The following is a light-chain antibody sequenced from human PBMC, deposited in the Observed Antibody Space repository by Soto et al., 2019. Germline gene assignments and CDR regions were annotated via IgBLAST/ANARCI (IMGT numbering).Light chain of an antibody. CDR2: AAS. CDR3: QQYYSYLT. V-gene: IGKV1-8*01. Sequence: IQMTQSPSTLSASVGDRVTITCRASESISSYLAWYQQKPGKAPKLLIYAASTLQSGVPSRFSGSGSGTDFTLTISCLQSEDFATYYCQQYYSYLTFGQGTRLEIK. CDR1: ESISSY. J-gene: IGKJ5*01.